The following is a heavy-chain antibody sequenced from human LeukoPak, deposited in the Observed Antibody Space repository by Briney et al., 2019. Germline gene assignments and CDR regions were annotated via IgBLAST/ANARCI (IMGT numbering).Heavy chain of an antibody. Sequence: GGSLRLSCSASGFIFSSYSMHWVRQAPGKGLQYVSAINSNGDYTYYTDAVRDRFTISRDNSKNTLSLQMSSLRPEDTAVYYCVKAGYCTRSSCERNWFDPWDQGTQVTVSS. CDR2: INSNGDYT. J-gene: IGHJ5*02. V-gene: IGHV3-64D*06. D-gene: IGHD2-2*01. CDR1: GFIFSSYS. CDR3: VKAGYCTRSSCERNWFDP.